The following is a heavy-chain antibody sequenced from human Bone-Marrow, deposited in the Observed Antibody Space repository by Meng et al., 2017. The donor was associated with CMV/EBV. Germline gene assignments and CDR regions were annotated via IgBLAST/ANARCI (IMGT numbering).Heavy chain of an antibody. Sequence: GESLKISCAASGFTVSSYGMHWVRQAPGKGLEWVAVIWYDGSNKYYADSVKGRFTISRDNAENSLYLQMNSLRAEDTAVYYCARGPHIVMSEGMDVWGQGTMVTVSS. J-gene: IGHJ6*02. D-gene: IGHD2-21*01. V-gene: IGHV3-33*01. CDR1: GFTVSSYG. CDR2: IWYDGSNK. CDR3: ARGPHIVMSEGMDV.